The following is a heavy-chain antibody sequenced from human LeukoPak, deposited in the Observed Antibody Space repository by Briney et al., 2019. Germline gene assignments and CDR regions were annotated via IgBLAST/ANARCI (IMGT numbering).Heavy chain of an antibody. CDR1: GFTFSSYA. J-gene: IGHJ3*02. CDR3: ARGRGSYYDAFDI. Sequence: GGSLRLSCAASGFTFSSYAMSWVRQAPGKGLEWVSAISGSGGSTYYADSVKGRLTISRDNSKNTLYLQMNSLRAGDTAVYYCARGRGSYYDAFDIWGQGTMVTVSS. CDR2: ISGSGGST. D-gene: IGHD1-26*01. V-gene: IGHV3-23*01.